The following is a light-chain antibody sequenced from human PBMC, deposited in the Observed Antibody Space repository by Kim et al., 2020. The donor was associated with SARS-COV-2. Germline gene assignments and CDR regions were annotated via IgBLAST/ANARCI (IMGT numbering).Light chain of an antibody. V-gene: IGLV3-19*01. Sequence: SSELTQDPAVSVALGQTVRITCQGDSLRSHYVTWYQQKPGQAPLLVIHGKNKRPSGIPDRFSGSRSGNTASLTITGAQAEDEADYYCNSRDRSTSPVEIVFGTRAKVTVL. CDR2: GKN. J-gene: IGLJ1*01. CDR1: SLRSHY. CDR3: NSRDRSTSPVEIV.